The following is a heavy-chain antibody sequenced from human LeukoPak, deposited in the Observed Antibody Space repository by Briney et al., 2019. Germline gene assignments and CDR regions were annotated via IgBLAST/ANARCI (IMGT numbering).Heavy chain of an antibody. V-gene: IGHV1-69*13. Sequence: ASVTVSCKASGGTFSSYAISWVRQAPGQGLEWMGGIIPIFGTANYAQKFQGRVTITADESTSTAYMELSSLRSEDTVVYYCARDRDWAGYSYGFYYWGQGTLVTVSS. J-gene: IGHJ4*02. CDR2: IIPIFGTA. D-gene: IGHD5-18*01. CDR3: ARDRDWAGYSYGFYY. CDR1: GGTFSSYA.